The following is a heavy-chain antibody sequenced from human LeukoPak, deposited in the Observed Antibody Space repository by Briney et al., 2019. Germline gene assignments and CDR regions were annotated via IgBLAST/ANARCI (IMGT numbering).Heavy chain of an antibody. D-gene: IGHD5-12*01. Sequence: GGSLRLSCAASGVTFSSYAMTWVRQAPGKGLEWVSTISGSGDYTYYADSVKGRFTISRDNSKNTLLLQMDSLRAEDTAVYYCANDRTRYSGYERITFDYWGQGTLVTVSS. CDR1: GVTFSSYA. V-gene: IGHV3-23*01. CDR2: ISGSGDYT. J-gene: IGHJ4*02. CDR3: ANDRTRYSGYERITFDY.